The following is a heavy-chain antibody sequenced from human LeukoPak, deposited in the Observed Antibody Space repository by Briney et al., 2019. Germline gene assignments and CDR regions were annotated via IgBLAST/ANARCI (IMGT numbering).Heavy chain of an antibody. V-gene: IGHV4-39*01. CDR3: ARHRIVGATVWHRPYNWFDP. D-gene: IGHD1-26*01. CDR1: GGSISSSSYY. J-gene: IGHJ5*02. CDR2: IYYSGST. Sequence: SETLSLTCTVSGGSISSSSYYWGWIRQPPGKGLEWIGSIYYSGSTYYNPSLKSRVTISVDTSKNQFSLKLSSVTAADTAVYYCARHRIVGATVWHRPYNWFDPWGQGTLVTVSS.